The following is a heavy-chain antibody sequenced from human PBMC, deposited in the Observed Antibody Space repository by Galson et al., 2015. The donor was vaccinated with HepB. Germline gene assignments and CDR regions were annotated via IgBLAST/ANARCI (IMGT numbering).Heavy chain of an antibody. D-gene: IGHD1-26*01. Sequence: SVKVSCKASGSTFRRYAISWVRQAPGQGLEWMGWINPYNGRINYAQKLQGRVTMTTDTSTSTAYMELRSLRSDDTAVYYCAKDLLPLRGEPLGLDYWGQGTLVTVSS. CDR3: AKDLLPLRGEPLGLDY. CDR1: GSTFRRYA. CDR2: INPYNGRI. J-gene: IGHJ4*02. V-gene: IGHV1-18*01.